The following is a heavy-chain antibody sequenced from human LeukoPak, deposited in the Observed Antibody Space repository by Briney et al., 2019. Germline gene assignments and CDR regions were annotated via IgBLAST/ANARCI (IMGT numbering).Heavy chain of an antibody. D-gene: IGHD2-2*02. CDR3: ARHGYCSSTSCYRVFDY. V-gene: IGHV5-51*01. CDR1: GYSFTSYW. CDR2: IYPGDSDT. J-gene: IGHJ4*02. Sequence: GASLKICCKGSGYSFTSYWIGWVRQLPGKGLEWMGIIYPGDSDTRYSPSFQCQITISAAKSITTAYLLWSSLSAADTAMYYCARHGYCSSTSCYRVFDYWGQGTLVTVSS.